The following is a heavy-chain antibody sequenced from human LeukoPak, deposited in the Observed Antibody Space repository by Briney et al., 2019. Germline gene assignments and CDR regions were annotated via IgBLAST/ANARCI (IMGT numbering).Heavy chain of an antibody. V-gene: IGHV4-4*09. J-gene: IGHJ5*01. Sequence: PSETLSLTCSVSGTSISRLHWSWHRQSAGLGLEWLGYISTTGSTTYNPSLEGRVTMSEDTSQNQLSLTLSSVTAADTAVYFCARQYGLWVGDLGGWFDFWGQGIQVTVSS. CDR3: ARQYGLWVGDLGGWFDF. D-gene: IGHD3-10*01. CDR2: ISTTGST. CDR1: GTSISRLH.